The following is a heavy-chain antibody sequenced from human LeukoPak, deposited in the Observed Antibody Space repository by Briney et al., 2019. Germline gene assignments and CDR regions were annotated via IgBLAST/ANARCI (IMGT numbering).Heavy chain of an antibody. Sequence: PGGSLRLSCAASGFTFSSYWMHWVRQAPGKGPVWFSHINPDGSVTDYADSVKGRFTISRDNAKNTLYLQMNSLRAEDTAVYYCARRRTAMEFDYWGQGTLVTVSS. J-gene: IGHJ4*02. CDR1: GFTFSSYW. CDR2: INPDGSVT. V-gene: IGHV3-74*01. CDR3: ARRRTAMEFDY. D-gene: IGHD5-18*01.